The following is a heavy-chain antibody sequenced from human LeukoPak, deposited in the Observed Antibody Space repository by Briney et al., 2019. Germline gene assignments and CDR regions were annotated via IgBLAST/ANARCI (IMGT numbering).Heavy chain of an antibody. CDR3: ARRRKLAAAEGVDH. CDR2: IYYSGST. Sequence: EPSETLSLTCTVSGGSISSNSYYWGWIRQPPGKGLEWIGSIYYSGSTYYNPSLKSRVTISVDTSKNQFSLKLSSVTAADTAVYYCARRRKLAAAEGVDHWGQGTLVTVSS. V-gene: IGHV4-39*01. J-gene: IGHJ4*02. D-gene: IGHD6-13*01. CDR1: GGSISSNSYY.